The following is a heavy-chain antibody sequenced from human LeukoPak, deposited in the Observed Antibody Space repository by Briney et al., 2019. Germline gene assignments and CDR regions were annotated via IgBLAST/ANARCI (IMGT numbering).Heavy chain of an antibody. CDR2: IY. CDR3: ARHGDYYGSVPFDY. Sequence: GESLKISCKGSGYSFTSYWIGWVRQLPGKGLEWMGIIYSPSFQGQVTISADKSISTAYLQWSSLKASDTAMYYCARHGDYYGSVPFDYWGQGTLVTVSS. D-gene: IGHD3-10*01. CDR1: GYSFTSYW. J-gene: IGHJ4*02. V-gene: IGHV5-51*01.